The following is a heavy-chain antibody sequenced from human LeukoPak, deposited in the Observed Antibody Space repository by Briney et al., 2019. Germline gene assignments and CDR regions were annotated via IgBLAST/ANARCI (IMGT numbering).Heavy chain of an antibody. CDR1: GFTFISYA. V-gene: IGHV3-23*01. Sequence: PGGSLRLSCAASGFTFISYAMSWVRQAPGKGLEWVSGISGSGGSTYYADSVKGRFTISRDNSKNTLYLQMNSLRAEDTAVYYCARGDGDYEAFDIWGQGTMVTVSS. CDR3: ARGDGDYEAFDI. D-gene: IGHD4-17*01. J-gene: IGHJ3*02. CDR2: ISGSGGST.